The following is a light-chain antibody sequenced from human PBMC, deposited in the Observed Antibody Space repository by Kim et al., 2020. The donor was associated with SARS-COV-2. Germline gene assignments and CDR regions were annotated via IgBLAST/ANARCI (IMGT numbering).Light chain of an antibody. V-gene: IGKV3-11*01. CDR3: QQTTDWPPLT. CDR2: DAS. Sequence: SPGDRATLSCRASQSVSGDLAWYQQRSGQAPRLLIYDASKRATGVPGRFSGSGSETDFTLTISRLEPEDFAVYYCQQTTDWPPLTFGGGTKVDIK. J-gene: IGKJ4*01. CDR1: QSVSGD.